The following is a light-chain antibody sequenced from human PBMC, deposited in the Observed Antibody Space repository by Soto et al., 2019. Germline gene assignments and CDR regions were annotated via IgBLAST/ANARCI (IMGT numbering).Light chain of an antibody. J-gene: IGKJ1*01. CDR2: QIS. CDR3: MQASQLRT. CDR1: ESLVHSDGKTY. V-gene: IGKV2-24*01. Sequence: IVLTQTPLSSAVTLGQPASFSCGSSESLVHSDGKTYLGWLHLRPGQPPRLLSYQISRRAPGVPDRFSGSGAGTNFTLKISRVEPEDVGIFYCMQASQLRTFGQGTKVDI.